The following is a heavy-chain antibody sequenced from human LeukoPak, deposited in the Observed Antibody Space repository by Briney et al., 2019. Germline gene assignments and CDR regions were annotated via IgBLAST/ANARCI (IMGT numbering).Heavy chain of an antibody. V-gene: IGHV3-23*01. D-gene: IGHD3-10*02. CDR3: AELGITMIGGV. J-gene: IGHJ6*04. CDR1: GFTFTSHA. Sequence: GGSLRLSCAASGFTFTSHAMSWVRQAPGKGLEWVSAISGSGGNTYYADSVKGRFTISRDNSKNTLYLQMNSLRAEDTAVYYCAELGITMIGGVWGKGTTVTISS. CDR2: ISGSGGNT.